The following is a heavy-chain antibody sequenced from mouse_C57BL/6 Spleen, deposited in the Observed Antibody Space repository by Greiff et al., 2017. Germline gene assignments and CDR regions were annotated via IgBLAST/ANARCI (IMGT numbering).Heavy chain of an antibody. V-gene: IGHV1-55*01. CDR2: IYPGSGST. J-gene: IGHJ2*01. D-gene: IGHD1-1*01. CDR3: TSFPYGSSYYFDY. CDR1: GYTFTSYW. Sequence: QVHVKQPGAELVKPGASVKMSCKASGYTFTSYWITWVKQRPGQGLEWIGDIYPGSGSTNYNEKFKSKATLTVDTSSSTAYMQLSSLTSEDSAVYCCTSFPYGSSYYFDYWGQGTTLTVSS.